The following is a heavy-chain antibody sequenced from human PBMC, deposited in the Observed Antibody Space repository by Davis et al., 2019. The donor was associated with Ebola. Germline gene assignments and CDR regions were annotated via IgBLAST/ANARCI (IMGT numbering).Heavy chain of an antibody. V-gene: IGHV4-34*01. Sequence: MPSETLSLTCAVYGGSFSGYYWSWIRQTPGKGLEWIGEINHSGSTNYNPSLKSRVTISVDTSKNQFSLKLSSVTAADTAVYYCARGGGWILLWPRSMDVWGQGTTVTVSS. CDR2: INHSGST. CDR1: GGSFSGYY. J-gene: IGHJ6*02. CDR3: ARGGGWILLWPRSMDV. D-gene: IGHD5-18*01.